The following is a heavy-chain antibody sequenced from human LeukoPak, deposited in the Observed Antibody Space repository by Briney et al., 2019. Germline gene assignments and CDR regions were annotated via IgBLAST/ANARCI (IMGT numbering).Heavy chain of an antibody. V-gene: IGHV3-23*01. CDR1: GFTFTSYA. J-gene: IGHJ4*02. CDR3: ANGGPKPYSYGSFDY. CDR2: ISGSGGST. D-gene: IGHD5-18*01. Sequence: GGPLRLSCAASGFTFTSYAMSWVRQAPGKGLEWVSAISGSGGSTYYADSVKGRFTISRDNSKNTLYLQMNSLRAEDTAVYYCANGGPKPYSYGSFDYWGQGTLVTVSS.